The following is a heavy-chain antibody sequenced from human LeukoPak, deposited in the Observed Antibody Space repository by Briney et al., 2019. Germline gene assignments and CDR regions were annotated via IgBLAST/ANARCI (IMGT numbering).Heavy chain of an antibody. V-gene: IGHV3-23*01. CDR3: AKDPVFGAAHLNWFDP. J-gene: IGHJ5*02. D-gene: IGHD3-10*02. CDR1: GFTFSIYA. CDR2: ISGSGGST. Sequence: GGSLRLSCAASGFTFSIYAMSWVRQAPGKGLEWVSSISGSGGSTYYADSVKGRFTISRDNSKNTLYLQMNSLRAEDTAVYYCAKDPVFGAAHLNWFDPWGQGTLVTVSS.